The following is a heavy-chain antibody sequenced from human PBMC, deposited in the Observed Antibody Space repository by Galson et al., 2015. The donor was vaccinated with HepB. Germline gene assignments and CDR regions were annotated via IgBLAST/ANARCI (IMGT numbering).Heavy chain of an antibody. Sequence: LSLTCTVSGGSISTPTYYWSWIRQPPGKELEWIGSIYYSGSTYYNPSLKSRVTISVDTSKNQFSLRLSSVSAADTSVYYCARHLKGSTVTLLYVDHWGQGTLVAVSS. CDR3: ARHLKGSTVTLLYVDH. J-gene: IGHJ4*02. V-gene: IGHV4-39*01. D-gene: IGHD5-24*01. CDR2: IYYSGST. CDR1: GGSISTPTYY.